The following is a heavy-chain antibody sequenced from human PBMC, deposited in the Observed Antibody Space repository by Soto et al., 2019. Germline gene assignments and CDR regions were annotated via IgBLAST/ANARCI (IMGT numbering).Heavy chain of an antibody. J-gene: IGHJ3*02. Sequence: PGGSLRLSCAASGFTVSSNYMNWVRQAPGKGLEWVSVIYSDDRTYYADSVKGRFTISRDNSKNTVYLQLNSLRAEDTAVYYCTRERFLEWLVGVRFWAFDNWDQGTMVTVSS. V-gene: IGHV3-53*01. CDR3: TRERFLEWLVGVRFWAFDN. D-gene: IGHD3-3*01. CDR1: GFTVSSNY. CDR2: IYSDDRT.